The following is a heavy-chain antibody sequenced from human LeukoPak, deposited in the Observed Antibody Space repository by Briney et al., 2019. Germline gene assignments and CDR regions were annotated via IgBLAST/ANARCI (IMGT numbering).Heavy chain of an antibody. CDR3: ARALGTAMVSGIGDY. Sequence: ASVKVSRKSSVYTHTGYYIHGLRQAPGQGFEWMGWINPNSGGTNYAQKFQGRVTMTRDTSISTAYMELSRLRSDDTAVYYCARALGTAMVSGIGDYWGQGTLVTVSS. J-gene: IGHJ4*02. CDR2: INPNSGGT. D-gene: IGHD5-18*01. CDR1: VYTHTGYY. V-gene: IGHV1-2*02.